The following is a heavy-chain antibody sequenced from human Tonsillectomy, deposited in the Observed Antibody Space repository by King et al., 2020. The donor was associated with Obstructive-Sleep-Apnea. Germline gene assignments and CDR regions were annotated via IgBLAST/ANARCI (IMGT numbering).Heavy chain of an antibody. CDR2: ISYDGYNK. J-gene: IGHJ4*02. D-gene: IGHD3-22*01. V-gene: IGHV3-30*18. Sequence: VQLVESGGGVVQPGRSLRLSCAASGFTFSNYDMHWVRQAPGKGLEWVAVISYDGYNKYYADSVEGRFTISRDNSKTTLSLQMNSLRAEDTAVYYCAKSSGNNPHLDYWGQGTRVTVSS. CDR3: AKSSGNNPHLDY. CDR1: GFTFSNYD.